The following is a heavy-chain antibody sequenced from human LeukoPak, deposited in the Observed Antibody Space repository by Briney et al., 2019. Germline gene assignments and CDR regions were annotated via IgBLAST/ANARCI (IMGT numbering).Heavy chain of an antibody. V-gene: IGHV1-18*01. J-gene: IGHJ6*03. Sequence: ASVKVSCKASGYTFTSYGISWVRQAPGQGLEWMGWISAYNGNTNYAQKLQGRVTMTTDTSTSTAYMELRSLRSDDTAVYYCARAEDYGSGSYYYNYYYYYYMDVWGKGTTVTVSS. CDR2: ISAYNGNT. CDR1: GYTFTSYG. D-gene: IGHD3-10*01. CDR3: ARAEDYGSGSYYYNYYYYYYMDV.